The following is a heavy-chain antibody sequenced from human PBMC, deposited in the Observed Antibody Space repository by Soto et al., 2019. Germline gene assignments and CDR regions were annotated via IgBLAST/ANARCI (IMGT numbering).Heavy chain of an antibody. J-gene: IGHJ4*02. Sequence: SDTLSLTCAVNGWSLSGYYWSWIRQPPGKGLEWIGEIKDGGYTNYSPSLKSRATISSDTSNNQFSLRLNSVTAADTGVYYCARGQEGVVATHWDQGALVTVSS. D-gene: IGHD5-12*01. CDR2: IKDGGYT. CDR1: GWSLSGYY. CDR3: ARGQEGVVATH. V-gene: IGHV4-34*01.